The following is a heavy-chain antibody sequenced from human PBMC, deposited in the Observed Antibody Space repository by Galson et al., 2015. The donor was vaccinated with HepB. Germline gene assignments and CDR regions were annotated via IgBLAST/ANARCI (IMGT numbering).Heavy chain of an antibody. D-gene: IGHD1-1*01. J-gene: IGHJ2*01. Sequence: SLRLSCAASGFIFSTYTFNWVRRAPGKDLEWISYISSTGTTIYYADSVKGRFTISREDAENSLSLQMSSLRDEDTAVYYCVRVAIVTTIFRGYWYFDLWGHGTLVTVSS. CDR1: GFIFSTYT. CDR3: VRVAIVTTIFRGYWYFDL. CDR2: ISSTGTTI. V-gene: IGHV3-48*02.